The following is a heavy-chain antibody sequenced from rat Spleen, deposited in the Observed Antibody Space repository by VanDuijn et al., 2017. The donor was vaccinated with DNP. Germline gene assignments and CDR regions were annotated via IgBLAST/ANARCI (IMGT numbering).Heavy chain of an antibody. J-gene: IGHJ2*01. Sequence: EVKLVESGGGLVQPGKSLKLSCAASGFNFNDNWMGWVRQAPGKGLEWIGEINKESGTIIYSPSLKDKFTISRDNAQDTLYLQRNKLGSDETAIYYCEKGPKYGGYIDYVDYWGQGVMVTVSS. V-gene: IGHV4-2*01. CDR1: GFNFNDNW. CDR2: INKESGTI. CDR3: EKGPKYGGYIDYVDY. D-gene: IGHD1-11*01.